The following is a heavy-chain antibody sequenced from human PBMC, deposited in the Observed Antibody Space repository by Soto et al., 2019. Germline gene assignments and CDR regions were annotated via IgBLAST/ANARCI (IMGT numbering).Heavy chain of an antibody. Sequence: LSLTCTVSGGSISSSSYYWGWIRQPPGKGLEWIGSIYYSGSTYYNPSLKSRVTISVDTSKNQFSLKLSSVTAADTAVYYCARSPRITIFGVVISPPFDYWGQGTLVTVSS. CDR1: GGSISSSSYY. V-gene: IGHV4-39*01. CDR2: IYYSGST. D-gene: IGHD3-3*01. CDR3: ARSPRITIFGVVISPPFDY. J-gene: IGHJ4*02.